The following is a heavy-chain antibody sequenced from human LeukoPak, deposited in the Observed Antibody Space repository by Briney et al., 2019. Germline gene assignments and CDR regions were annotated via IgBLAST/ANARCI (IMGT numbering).Heavy chain of an antibody. CDR2: INSDGSWT. J-gene: IGHJ5*02. V-gene: IGHV3-74*01. Sequence: SGGSLRLSCAASGNYWMHWVRQAPGKGLVWVSHINSDGSWTSYADSVKGRFTISKDNAKNTVYLQMNSLKTEDTAVYYCTTDSTVTTLSALDWFDPWGQGTLVTVSS. D-gene: IGHD4-17*01. CDR1: GNYW. CDR3: TTDSTVTTLSALDWFDP.